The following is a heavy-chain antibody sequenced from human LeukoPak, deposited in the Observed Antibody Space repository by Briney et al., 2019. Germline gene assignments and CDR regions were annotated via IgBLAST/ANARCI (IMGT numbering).Heavy chain of an antibody. Sequence: PGGSLRLSCAASGFTFSSYEMNWVRQAPGKGLEWVAYITSSGRIIYYADSVKGRFTISRDNAKNSLYLQMNSLRAEDTAVYYCASNGGYGSGTYDYYYFGMDVWGQGTTVTVSS. V-gene: IGHV3-48*03. CDR3: ASNGGYGSGTYDYYYFGMDV. D-gene: IGHD3-10*01. CDR2: ITSSGRII. CDR1: GFTFSSYE. J-gene: IGHJ6*02.